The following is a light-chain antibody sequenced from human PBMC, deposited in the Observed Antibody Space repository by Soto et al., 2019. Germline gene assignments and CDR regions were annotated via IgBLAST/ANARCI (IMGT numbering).Light chain of an antibody. J-gene: IGKJ4*01. V-gene: IGKV1-9*01. CDR2: AAS. CDR1: QGISSY. CDR3: QQLNSYPFLT. Sequence: DIQLTQSPSFLSASVGDRVTITCRASQGISSYLAWYQQKPGKAPKLLIYAASTLQSGVPSRFSGSGSGTEFTLTISSLQPEDFATYYCQQLNSYPFLTFAEGPRWRSN.